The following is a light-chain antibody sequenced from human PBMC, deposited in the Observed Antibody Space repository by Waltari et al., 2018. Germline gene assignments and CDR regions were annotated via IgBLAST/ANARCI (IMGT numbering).Light chain of an antibody. J-gene: IGLJ3*02. V-gene: IGLV1-40*01. CDR2: DNS. CDR3: QSYDRSLSASV. Sequence: QSVLTQPPSVSGAPGQRVTFSCTGRTSNIGAGFGVHWYQQLPGTAPKLLIFDNSVLPSGVPDRFSGAKSGTSASLAITGLQAEDEADYYCQSYDRSLSASVFGGGTKLTVL. CDR1: TSNIGAGFG.